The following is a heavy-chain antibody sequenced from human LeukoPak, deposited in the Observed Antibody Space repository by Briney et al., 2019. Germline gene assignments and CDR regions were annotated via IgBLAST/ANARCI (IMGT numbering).Heavy chain of an antibody. CDR1: GGSISSANYY. J-gene: IGHJ5*02. D-gene: IGHD3-10*01. Sequence: SETLSLTCTVSGGSISSANYYWSWIRQPPGKGLEWIGEINHSGSTNYNPSLKSRVTISVDTSKNQFSLKLSSVTAADTAVYYCARKYYGSGSWFDPWGQGTLVTVSS. V-gene: IGHV4-39*07. CDR3: ARKYYGSGSWFDP. CDR2: INHSGST.